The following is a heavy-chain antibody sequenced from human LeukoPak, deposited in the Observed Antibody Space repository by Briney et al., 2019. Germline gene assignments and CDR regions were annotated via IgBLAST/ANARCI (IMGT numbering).Heavy chain of an antibody. J-gene: IGHJ4*02. V-gene: IGHV3-33*01. CDR3: ARDTRVDTAMVPFDY. D-gene: IGHD5-18*01. CDR1: GFTFSSYG. CDR2: IWYDGSNK. Sequence: GGSLRLSCAASGFTFSSYGMHRVRQAPGKGLEWVAVIWYDGSNKYYADSVKGRFTISRDNSKNTLYLQMNSLRAEDTAVYYCARDTRVDTAMVPFDYWGQGTLVTVSS.